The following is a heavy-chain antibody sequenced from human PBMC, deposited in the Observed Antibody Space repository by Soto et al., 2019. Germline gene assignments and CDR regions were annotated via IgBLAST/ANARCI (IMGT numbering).Heavy chain of an antibody. CDR1: GFTFSDYG. V-gene: IGHV3-23*01. D-gene: IGHD3-3*01. CDR2: ITKTGRST. Sequence: EVQLLESGGGLVQPGGSLRISCATSGFTFSDYGINWVRQAPGKGLEWVSGITKTGRSTFLADSVRGQFTISRDNLNNIVYLQMNSLRADDTALYYCTKDADVYDFAFDSWGQGTMVTVSS. CDR3: TKDADVYDFAFDS. J-gene: IGHJ3*02.